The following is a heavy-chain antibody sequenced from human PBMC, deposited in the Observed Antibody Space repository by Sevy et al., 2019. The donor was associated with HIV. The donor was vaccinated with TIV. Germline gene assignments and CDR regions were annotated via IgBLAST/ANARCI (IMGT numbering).Heavy chain of an antibody. D-gene: IGHD5-18*01. J-gene: IGHJ4*02. CDR3: ARGSNIWIQLWKGDY. V-gene: IGHV3-33*01. CDR1: GFTFSSYG. Sequence: GGSLRLSCAASGFTFSSYGMHWVRQAPGKGLEWVAVIWYDGSNKYYADSVKGRFTISRDNSKNTLYLQMNSLRAEDTAVYYCARGSNIWIQLWKGDYWGQGTLVTVSS. CDR2: IWYDGSNK.